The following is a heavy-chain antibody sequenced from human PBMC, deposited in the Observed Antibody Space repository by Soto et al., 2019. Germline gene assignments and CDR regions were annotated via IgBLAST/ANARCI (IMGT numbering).Heavy chain of an antibody. CDR1: GFTFSSYG. V-gene: IGHV3-33*01. Sequence: QVQLVESGGGVVQPGRSLRLSCAASGFTFSSYGMHWVRQAPGKGLEWVAVIWYDGSNKYYADSVKGRFTISRDNSKNTLYLQMNSLRAEDTAVYYCAREDYYGSGSYYYYYGMDVWGQGTTVTVSS. CDR3: AREDYYGSGSYYYYYGMDV. J-gene: IGHJ6*02. CDR2: IWYDGSNK. D-gene: IGHD3-10*01.